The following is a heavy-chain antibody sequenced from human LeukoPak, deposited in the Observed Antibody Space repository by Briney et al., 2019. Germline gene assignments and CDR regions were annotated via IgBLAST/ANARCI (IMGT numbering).Heavy chain of an antibody. CDR3: ARSDEDDSYGMDV. Sequence: PGGSLRLSCAASGFTFSDFYMSWIRQAPGKGLEWVSYISSSGSTIYYADSVKGRFTISRDNAKNSLYLQMNSLRAEDTAVYYCARSDEDDSYGMDVWGQGTTVTVSS. V-gene: IGHV3-11*01. D-gene: IGHD3-3*01. CDR1: GFTFSDFY. J-gene: IGHJ6*02. CDR2: ISSSGSTI.